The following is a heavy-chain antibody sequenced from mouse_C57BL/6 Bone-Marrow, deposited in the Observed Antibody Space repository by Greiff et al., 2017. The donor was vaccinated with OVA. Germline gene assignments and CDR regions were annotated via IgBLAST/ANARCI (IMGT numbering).Heavy chain of an antibody. CDR2: IRLKSDNYAT. CDR1: GFTFSNYW. V-gene: IGHV6-3*01. Sequence: EVKLEESGGGLVQPGGSMKLSCVASGFTFSNYWMNWVRQSPEKGLEWVAQIRLKSDNYATNYAESVKGRFTISRDDAKSSVYLQMNNLRAEDTGIYYCTGGLRGYFDYWGQGTTLTVSS. CDR3: TGGLRGYFDY. D-gene: IGHD2-2*01. J-gene: IGHJ2*01.